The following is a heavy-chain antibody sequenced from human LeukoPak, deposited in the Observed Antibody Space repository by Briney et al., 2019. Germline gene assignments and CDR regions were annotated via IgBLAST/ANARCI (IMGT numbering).Heavy chain of an antibody. Sequence: GGSLRLSCAASGFTFSSYGMHWVRQAPGKGLEWVSTISGSGGSTYYADSVKGRFTISRDNSKNTLFLQMNSLRAEDTAIYYCAKVPIAVAASRIYFDYWGQGTLVTVSS. CDR1: GFTFSSYG. V-gene: IGHV3-23*01. CDR3: AKVPIAVAASRIYFDY. J-gene: IGHJ4*02. D-gene: IGHD6-19*01. CDR2: ISGSGGST.